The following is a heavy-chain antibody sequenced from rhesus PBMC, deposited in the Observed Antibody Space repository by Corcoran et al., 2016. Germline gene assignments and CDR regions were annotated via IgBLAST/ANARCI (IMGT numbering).Heavy chain of an antibody. CDR1: GGSFSSYW. J-gene: IGHJ4*01. CDR2: INGKRGST. Sequence: QLQLQESGPGLVKPSETLSLTCAVSGGSFSSYWWSWIRQPPGKGLEWIGGINGKRGSTNYNPSHKSRDTISKDASKNQLSLKLSSVTAADTAVYYCARWGWGGSGYYWSDYWGQGVLVTVSS. V-gene: IGHV4-80*01. CDR3: ARWGWGGSGYYWSDY. D-gene: IGHD3-28*01.